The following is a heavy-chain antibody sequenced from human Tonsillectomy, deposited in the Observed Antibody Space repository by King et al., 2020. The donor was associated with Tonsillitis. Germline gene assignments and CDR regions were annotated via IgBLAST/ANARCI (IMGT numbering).Heavy chain of an antibody. Sequence: QVQLVESGGGVVQPGRSLRLSCAASGFTFSSYGIHWVRQAPGKGLEWVAVIWYAVSNKYYADSVKGRFTISRDNSKNTLYLQMNSLRAEDTAVYYCHAYDSSGPVDYWGQGTLVTVSS. V-gene: IGHV3-33*01. CDR1: GFTFSSYG. CDR2: IWYAVSNK. CDR3: HAYDSSGPVDY. J-gene: IGHJ4*02. D-gene: IGHD3-22*01.